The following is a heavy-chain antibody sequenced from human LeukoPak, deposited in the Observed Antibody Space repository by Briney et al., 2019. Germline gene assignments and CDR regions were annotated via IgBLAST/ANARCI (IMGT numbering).Heavy chain of an antibody. J-gene: IGHJ6*03. D-gene: IGHD3-3*01. CDR1: GYTFTSYD. Sequence: ASVKVSCKASGYTFTSYDINWVRQATGQGLEWMGWMNPNSGNTGYAQKFQGRVTMTRNTSISTAYMELSSLRSEDTAAYYCARSAQTNPWSGYWNYYYYYYMDVWGKGTTVTVSS. CDR2: MNPNSGNT. V-gene: IGHV1-8*01. CDR3: ARSAQTNPWSGYWNYYYYYYMDV.